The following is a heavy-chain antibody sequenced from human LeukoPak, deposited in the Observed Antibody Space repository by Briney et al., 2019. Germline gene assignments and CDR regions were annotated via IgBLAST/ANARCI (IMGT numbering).Heavy chain of an antibody. CDR3: ARAPRRAWFDP. J-gene: IGHJ5*02. Sequence: SETLSLTCTVSGGAISSRSHCWGWIRQPPGKGLEWIGYITYSGSTNYNLSLKSRVTISVDTSKNQFSLKLSSVTAADTAVYYCARAPRRAWFDPWGQGTLVTVSS. CDR2: ITYSGST. CDR1: GGAISSRSHC. V-gene: IGHV4-61*05.